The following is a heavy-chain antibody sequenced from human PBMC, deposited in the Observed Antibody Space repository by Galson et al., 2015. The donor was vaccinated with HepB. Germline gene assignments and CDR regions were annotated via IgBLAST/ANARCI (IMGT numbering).Heavy chain of an antibody. V-gene: IGHV3-48*01. CDR2: ISSTTTTM. D-gene: IGHD2-21*02. Sequence: SLRLSCAASGFTFSGYDMNWVRQVPGKGLEWVSYISSTTTTMYHADSVKGRFTVSRDNAKNFLYLQMNSLRAEDTGVYYCARRSVVTTGAPDSWGQGTLVTVSS. CDR1: GFTFSGYD. CDR3: ARRSVVTTGAPDS. J-gene: IGHJ4*02.